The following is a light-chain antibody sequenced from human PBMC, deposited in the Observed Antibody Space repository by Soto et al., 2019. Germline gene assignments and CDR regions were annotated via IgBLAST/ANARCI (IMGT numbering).Light chain of an antibody. CDR2: AAS. CDR3: QQYNNWPPLT. J-gene: IGKJ4*01. V-gene: IGKV3-15*01. Sequence: EIVMTQSPATLSVSPGERATLSCRASQSVSSNLAWYQQKPGQAPRLLIYAASTRATGIPARFSGSGSGTEFILPISSLQSEDFAVYYCQQYNNWPPLTFGGGTKVEIK. CDR1: QSVSSN.